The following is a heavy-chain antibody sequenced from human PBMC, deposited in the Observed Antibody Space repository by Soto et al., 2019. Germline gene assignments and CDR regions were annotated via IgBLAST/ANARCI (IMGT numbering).Heavy chain of an antibody. CDR1: GGSISSYY. V-gene: IGHV4-59*01. Sequence: QVQLQESGPGLVKPSETLSLTCTVSGGSISSYYWSWIRQPPGKGLEWIGYIYYSGSTNYNPSLTSRGTISVDTSKNQFSLKLSSVTAADTAVYYRAREIRGGWELQIFDYWGQGTLVTVSS. D-gene: IGHD1-26*01. J-gene: IGHJ4*02. CDR3: AREIRGGWELQIFDY. CDR2: IYYSGST.